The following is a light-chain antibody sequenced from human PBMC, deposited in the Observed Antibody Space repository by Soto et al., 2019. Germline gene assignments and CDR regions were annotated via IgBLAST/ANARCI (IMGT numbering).Light chain of an antibody. CDR1: QSVSNNY. Sequence: EIVLTQSPGTLSLSPGERATLSCRASQSVSNNYLAWYQQKPGQAPRLLIYDVYTRATGIPARFSGSGSGTDFTLTISSLEPEDFPIYYCQQRSGWPPTWTFGQGTKVDIK. CDR2: DVY. CDR3: QQRSGWPPTWT. J-gene: IGKJ1*01. V-gene: IGKV3-11*01.